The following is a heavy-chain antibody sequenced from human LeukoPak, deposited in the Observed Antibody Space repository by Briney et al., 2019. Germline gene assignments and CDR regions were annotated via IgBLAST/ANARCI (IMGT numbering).Heavy chain of an antibody. V-gene: IGHV4-59*01. CDR1: GGSISSYY. CDR3: ARAHYDYVWGSYRFVAPFDY. J-gene: IGHJ4*02. D-gene: IGHD3-16*02. Sequence: SETLSLTCTVSGGSISSYYWSWIRQPPGKGLEWIGYIYYSGSTNYNPSLKSRVTISVDTSKNQFSLKLSSVTAADTAVYYCARAHYDYVWGSYRFVAPFDYWGQGTLVTVSS. CDR2: IYYSGST.